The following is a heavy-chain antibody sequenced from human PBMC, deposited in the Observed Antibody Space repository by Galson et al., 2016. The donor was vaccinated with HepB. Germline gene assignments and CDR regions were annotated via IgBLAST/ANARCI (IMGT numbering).Heavy chain of an antibody. J-gene: IGHJ6*02. Sequence: ETLSLTCTVSSDPVTSGTYYWSWVRQSPGKGLDWIGYIHDSGNTNYNPSIKSRVTISRDTSKNPFFLELTSVTAADTAVYYCARDERFYNGMDVWGQGTTVTVAS. D-gene: IGHD2-2*02. CDR1: SDPVTSGTYY. CDR3: ARDERFYNGMDV. CDR2: IHDSGNT. V-gene: IGHV4-61*01.